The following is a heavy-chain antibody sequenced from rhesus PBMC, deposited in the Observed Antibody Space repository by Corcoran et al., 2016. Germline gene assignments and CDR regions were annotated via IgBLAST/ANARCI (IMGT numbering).Heavy chain of an antibody. CDR1: GFTFSSYE. V-gene: IGHV3-100*02. CDR2: ISESGVTI. Sequence: DVQLVESGGGLVKPGGSLRLSCVASGFTFSSYEMHWVRQAPGKGLEWFAVISESGVTIYYADSVKGRFTISRDNAKNSLFLKMNSLRAEDTAVYYCTSGYSGSWNSLPWGQGVLVTVSS. D-gene: IGHD6-25*01. CDR3: TSGYSGSWNSLP. J-gene: IGHJ4*01.